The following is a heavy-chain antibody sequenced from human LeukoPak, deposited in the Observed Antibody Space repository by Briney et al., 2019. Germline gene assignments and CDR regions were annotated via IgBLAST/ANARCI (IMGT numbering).Heavy chain of an antibody. Sequence: PGRSLRLSCAASGFTFSSYAMHWVRQAPGKGLEWVAVISYGGSNKYYADSVKGRFTISRDNSKNTLYLQMNSLRAEDTAVYYCARMFWGFDYWGQGTLVTVSS. CDR3: ARMFWGFDY. CDR1: GFTFSSYA. J-gene: IGHJ4*02. V-gene: IGHV3-30*04. CDR2: ISYGGSNK. D-gene: IGHD3-10*02.